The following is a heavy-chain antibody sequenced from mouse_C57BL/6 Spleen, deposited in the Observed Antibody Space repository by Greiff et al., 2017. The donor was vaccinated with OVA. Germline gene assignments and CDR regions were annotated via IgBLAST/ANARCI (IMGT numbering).Heavy chain of an antibody. V-gene: IGHV1-22*01. CDR1: GYTFTDYN. CDR3: ARLFGRPDWYFDV. J-gene: IGHJ1*03. CDR2: INPNNGGT. Sequence: VQLQQSGPELVKPGASVKMSCKASGYTFTDYNMHWVKQSHGKSLEWIGYINPNNGGTSYNQKVKGKATLTVNKYSRTAYMELRSLTSEASAVEYCARLFGRPDWYFDVWGTGTTVTVSS. D-gene: IGHD1-1*01.